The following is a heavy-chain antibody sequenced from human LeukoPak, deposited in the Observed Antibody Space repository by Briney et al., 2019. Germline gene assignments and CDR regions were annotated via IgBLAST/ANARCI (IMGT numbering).Heavy chain of an antibody. J-gene: IGHJ1*01. CDR2: ISGSGGST. V-gene: IGHV3-23*01. D-gene: IGHD2-2*01. CDR3: AKDSRCSSTSCEYFQH. Sequence: TGGSLRLSCAASGFTFSSYAMSWVRRAPGKGLEWVSAISGSGGSTYYADSVKGRFTISRDNSKNTLYLQMNSLRAEDTAVYYCAKDSRCSSTSCEYFQHWGQGTLVTVSS. CDR1: GFTFSSYA.